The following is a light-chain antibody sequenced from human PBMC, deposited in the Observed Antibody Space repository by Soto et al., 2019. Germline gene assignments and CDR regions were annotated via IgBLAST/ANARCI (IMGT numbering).Light chain of an antibody. CDR2: GAS. CDR1: QSVSSSY. Sequence: IVLTKSPGTLSLSPGERATLSCRASQSVSSSYLAWYQQNPGQAPRLLIYGASSRATGIPDRFSGSGSGTDFTLTISRLEPEDCAVYYCQQYGSSPRFGQGTKVDIK. V-gene: IGKV3-20*01. CDR3: QQYGSSPR. J-gene: IGKJ1*01.